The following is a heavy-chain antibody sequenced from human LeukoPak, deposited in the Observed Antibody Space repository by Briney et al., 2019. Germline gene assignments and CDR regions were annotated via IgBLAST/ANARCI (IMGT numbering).Heavy chain of an antibody. V-gene: IGHV3-23*01. D-gene: IGHD2-2*01. J-gene: IGHJ6*03. Sequence: GGSLRLSCAASGFTFSSYDLSWVRQAPGKGLECVSAIRRGVGSTYYADSVKGRFTISRDNSKNTLYLQMNSLRAEDSAVYYCARVILGYCSSTSCYPTGYMDVWGKGTTVTVSS. CDR2: IRRGVGST. CDR3: ARVILGYCSSTSCYPTGYMDV. CDR1: GFTFSSYD.